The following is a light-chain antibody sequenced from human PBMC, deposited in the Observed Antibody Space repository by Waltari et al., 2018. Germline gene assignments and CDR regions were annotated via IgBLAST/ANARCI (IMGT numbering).Light chain of an antibody. CDR1: SLRTSY. CDR3: SSRNGRANEVV. V-gene: IGLV3-19*01. CDR2: GKD. J-gene: IGLJ3*02. Sequence: SSELTQDPAVSVALGQTVRFTCQGDSLRTSYASWYQLKPGQAPVVVIYGKDKRPSGIPERISGYSSGTTSSLTITGAQAEDEADYYCSSRNGRANEVVFAGGTKVTVL.